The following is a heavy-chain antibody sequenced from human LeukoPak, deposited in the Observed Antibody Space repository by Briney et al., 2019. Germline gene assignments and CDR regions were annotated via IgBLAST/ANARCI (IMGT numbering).Heavy chain of an antibody. Sequence: PGGSLRLSCAPSGFTFSSYSMNWVRQAPGKGLEWVSSISSSSSYIYYADSVKGRFTISRDNAKNSLYLQMNSLRAEDTAVYYCARLAADGQDYWGQGTLVTVSS. CDR1: GFTFSSYS. J-gene: IGHJ4*02. CDR3: ARLAADGQDY. D-gene: IGHD6-13*01. V-gene: IGHV3-21*01. CDR2: ISSSSSYI.